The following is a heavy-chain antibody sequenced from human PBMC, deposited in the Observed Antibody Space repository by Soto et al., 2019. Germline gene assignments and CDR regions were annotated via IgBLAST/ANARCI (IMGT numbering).Heavy chain of an antibody. J-gene: IGHJ6*02. Sequence: QVQLVQSGAEVKKPGSSVKVSCKVSGGTFSSYAISWVRQAPGQGLEWMGGIIPIFGTANYAQKFQGRVTITADESTSTAYMELSSLRSEDTAVYYCAGPGDYYYYYGMDVWGQGTTVTVSS. CDR2: IIPIFGTA. V-gene: IGHV1-69*12. CDR1: GGTFSSYA. CDR3: AGPGDYYYYYGMDV.